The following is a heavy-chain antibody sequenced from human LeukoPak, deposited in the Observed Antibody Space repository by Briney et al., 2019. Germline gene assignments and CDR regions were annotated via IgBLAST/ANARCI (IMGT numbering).Heavy chain of an antibody. CDR2: IRSKAYGGTT. J-gene: IGHJ6*03. Sequence: PGGSLRLSCTASGFTFGDYAMSWVRQAPGKGLEWVGFIRSKAYGGTTEYAASVKGRYTISRDDSKSIAYLQMNSLKTEDTAVYYCTRDSPRVRQWLVEYYYYYMDVWGKGTTVTVSS. D-gene: IGHD6-19*01. CDR3: TRDSPRVRQWLVEYYYYYMDV. V-gene: IGHV3-49*04. CDR1: GFTFGDYA.